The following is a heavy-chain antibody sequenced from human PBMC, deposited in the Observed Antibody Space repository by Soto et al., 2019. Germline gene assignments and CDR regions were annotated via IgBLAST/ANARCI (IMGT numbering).Heavy chain of an antibody. J-gene: IGHJ5*02. CDR2: IYTKERT. CDR3: ARDDYKDGGNNWFDP. D-gene: IGHD3-16*01. Sequence: SETLSLTCTVSGGSITNYYWSWIRQPAGKGLEWIGRIYTKERTNYNLSFRNRVTMSVDTSKNQFSLKLDAVTAADTAVYYCARDDYKDGGNNWFDPWGQGTLVTVS. V-gene: IGHV4-4*07. CDR1: GGSITNYY.